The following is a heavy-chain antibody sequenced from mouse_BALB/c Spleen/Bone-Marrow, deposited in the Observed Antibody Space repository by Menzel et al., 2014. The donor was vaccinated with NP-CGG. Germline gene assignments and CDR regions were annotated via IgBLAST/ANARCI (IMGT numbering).Heavy chain of an antibody. CDR1: GFTFTDYY. V-gene: IGHV7-3*02. D-gene: IGHD2-1*01. CDR2: IRHKANGYTT. J-gene: IGHJ3*01. CDR3: ARDVGNYVRFAY. Sequence: EVKLMESGGGLVKPGGSLRLSCATSGFTFTDYYMSWVRQPPGKALEWLGFIRHKANGYTTEYSASVKGRFTISRDNSQSILYLQMNTLRGEDSAAYYCARDVGNYVRFAYWGQGTLVTVSA.